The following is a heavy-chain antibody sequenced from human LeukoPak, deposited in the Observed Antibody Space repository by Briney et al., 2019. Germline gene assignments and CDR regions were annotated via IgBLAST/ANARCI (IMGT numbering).Heavy chain of an antibody. CDR3: ARGHYGGTS. CDR1: GVTLSSSD. V-gene: IGHV1-69*01. D-gene: IGHD4-17*01. Sequence: GSSVKVSCKASGVTLSSSDINWVRQAPGQGLEWMGAIIPVVGTANYAQKFQGRVTITADESTSTASMELSSLRSEDTAVYYCARGHYGGTSWGHGTLVTVSS. CDR2: IIPVVGTA. J-gene: IGHJ4*01.